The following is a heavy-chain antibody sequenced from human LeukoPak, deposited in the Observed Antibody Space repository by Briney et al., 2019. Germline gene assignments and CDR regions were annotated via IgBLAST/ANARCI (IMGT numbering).Heavy chain of an antibody. Sequence: PGGSLRLSCAASGFIFSDYAMSWVRQAPGRGLEWVSSISGGGASTYYADSVKGRFTISRDKSKNTLYLQMNNLRVEDTAVYYCARDPSDSGGHYFLDYWGQGSLVTVSS. CDR2: ISGGGAST. CDR3: ARDPSDSGGHYFLDY. CDR1: GFIFSDYA. D-gene: IGHD3-22*01. J-gene: IGHJ4*02. V-gene: IGHV3-23*01.